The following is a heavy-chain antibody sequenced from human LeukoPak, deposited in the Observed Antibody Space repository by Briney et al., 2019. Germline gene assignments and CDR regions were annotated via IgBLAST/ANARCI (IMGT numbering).Heavy chain of an antibody. J-gene: IGHJ4*02. CDR2: INPSRGST. CDR3: ARGYSSGFGN. Sequence: ASVKVSCKASGYRFSSHYIHWVRQAPGQGLEWMGIINPSRGSTSYAQKFLGRVTVTRDTSTSTVYMDLSSLGSEDTAVYYCARGYSSGFGNWGQGTLVTVSS. CDR1: GYRFSSHY. V-gene: IGHV1-46*01. D-gene: IGHD6-19*01.